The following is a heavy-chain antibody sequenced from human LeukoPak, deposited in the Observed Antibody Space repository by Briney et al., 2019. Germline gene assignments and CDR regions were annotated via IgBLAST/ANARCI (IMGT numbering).Heavy chain of an antibody. Sequence: ASVKVSCKASGGTFSSYSISWVRQAPGQGPEWMGGSIPIFGTANYAQKFQGRVTITTDESTSTAYMELSSLRSEDTAVYYCASSPSSWYAFDYWGQGTLVTVSS. CDR2: SIPIFGTA. D-gene: IGHD6-13*01. CDR3: ASSPSSWYAFDY. J-gene: IGHJ4*02. V-gene: IGHV1-69*05. CDR1: GGTFSSYS.